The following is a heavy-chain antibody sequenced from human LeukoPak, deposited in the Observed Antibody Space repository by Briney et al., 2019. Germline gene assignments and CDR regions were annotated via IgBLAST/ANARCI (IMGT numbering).Heavy chain of an antibody. D-gene: IGHD4-17*01. J-gene: IGHJ5*02. Sequence: GESLKISCKGSGYRFTSYWIGWVRQMPGKGLEWMGIIYPSDSDTRYSPSFQGQVSISADKSISTAYLQWSSLKASDTAMYYCARRHYADSFSFDPWGQGTLVTVSS. CDR2: IYPSDSDT. V-gene: IGHV5-51*01. CDR3: ARRHYADSFSFDP. CDR1: GYRFTSYW.